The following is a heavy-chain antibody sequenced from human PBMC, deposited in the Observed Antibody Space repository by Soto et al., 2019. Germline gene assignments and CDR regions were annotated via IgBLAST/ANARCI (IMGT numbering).Heavy chain of an antibody. CDR3: ARDRGDIVVVVAASQYGMDV. V-gene: IGHV3-33*01. CDR1: GFTFSSYG. CDR2: IWYDGSNI. J-gene: IGHJ6*02. D-gene: IGHD2-15*01. Sequence: QVQLVESGGGVVQPGRSLRLSCAASGFTFSSYGMHWVRQAPGKGLEWVAVIWYDGSNIYYADSVKGRFTISRDNSKNKLYLQMNSLRAEDTAVYYCARDRGDIVVVVAASQYGMDVWGQGTTVTVSS.